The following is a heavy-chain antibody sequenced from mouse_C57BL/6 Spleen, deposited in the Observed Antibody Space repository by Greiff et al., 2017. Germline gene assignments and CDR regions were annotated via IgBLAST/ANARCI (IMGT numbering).Heavy chain of an antibody. D-gene: IGHD2-2*01. CDR2: ISSGSSTI. CDR3: ASLYYGYDGFDY. J-gene: IGHJ2*01. Sequence: EVNVVESGGGLVKPGGSLKLSCAASGFTFSDYGMHWVRQAPEKGLEWVAYISSGSSTIYYADTVKGRFTISRDNAKNTLFLQMTSLRSEDTAMYYCASLYYGYDGFDYWGQGTTLTVSS. V-gene: IGHV5-17*01. CDR1: GFTFSDYG.